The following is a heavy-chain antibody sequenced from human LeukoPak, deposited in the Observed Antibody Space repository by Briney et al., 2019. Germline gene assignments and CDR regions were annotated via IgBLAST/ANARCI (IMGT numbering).Heavy chain of an antibody. Sequence: GGSLRLSCAASGFTFSNAWMSWVRQAPGKGLEWVGRIKSKTDDGTTDYAAPVKGRFTNSRDDSENTLYLQMNSLKTEDTAVYYCTTDRYSSSNYWGQGTLVTVSS. CDR3: TTDRYSSSNY. CDR1: GFTFSNAW. D-gene: IGHD6-6*01. CDR2: IKSKTDDGTT. J-gene: IGHJ4*02. V-gene: IGHV3-15*01.